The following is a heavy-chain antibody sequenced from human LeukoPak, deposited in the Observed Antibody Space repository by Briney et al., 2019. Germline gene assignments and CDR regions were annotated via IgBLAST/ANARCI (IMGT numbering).Heavy chain of an antibody. CDR2: ISSSSSYI. Sequence: GGSLRLSCAASGFTFSSYSMNWVRQAPGKGLEWVSSISSSSSYIYYADSVKGRFTISRDNAKNSLYLQMNSLRAEDTAVYYCAKLSVITMIVVVFDYWGQGTLVTVSS. D-gene: IGHD3-22*01. J-gene: IGHJ4*02. CDR3: AKLSVITMIVVVFDY. V-gene: IGHV3-21*04. CDR1: GFTFSSYS.